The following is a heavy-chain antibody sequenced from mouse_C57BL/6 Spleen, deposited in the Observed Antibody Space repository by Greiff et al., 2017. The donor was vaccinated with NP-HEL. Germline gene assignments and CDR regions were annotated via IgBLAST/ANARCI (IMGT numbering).Heavy chain of an antibody. V-gene: IGHV1-82*01. Sequence: VQLQQSGPELVKPGASVKISCKASGYAFSSSWMNWVKQRPGKGLEWIGRIYPGDGDTNYNGKFKGKATLTADKSSSTAYMQLSSLTSEDSAVYFCARGGYHFDYWGQGTTLTVSS. CDR3: ARGGYHFDY. D-gene: IGHD2-2*01. CDR1: GYAFSSSW. CDR2: IYPGDGDT. J-gene: IGHJ2*01.